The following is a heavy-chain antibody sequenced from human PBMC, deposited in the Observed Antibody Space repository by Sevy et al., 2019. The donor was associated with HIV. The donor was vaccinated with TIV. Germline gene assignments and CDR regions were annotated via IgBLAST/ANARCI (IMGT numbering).Heavy chain of an antibody. D-gene: IGHD6-19*01. J-gene: IGHJ6*02. V-gene: IGHV1-2*06. Sequence: ASVKVSCKASGYTFTDYYMHWVRQAPGQGLEWMGRINPNSGDTNFVQKFQGRVTMTRDTSISTAYMELSRLTSDDTAVYYCARDPVAPHPAGMDVRGQGTTVTVSS. CDR3: ARDPVAPHPAGMDV. CDR2: INPNSGDT. CDR1: GYTFTDYY.